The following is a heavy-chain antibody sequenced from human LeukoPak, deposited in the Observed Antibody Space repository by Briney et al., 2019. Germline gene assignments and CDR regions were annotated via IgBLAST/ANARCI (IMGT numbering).Heavy chain of an antibody. CDR2: INPNSGGT. V-gene: IGHV1-2*02. CDR3: ARVTYSSGSGALSY. J-gene: IGHJ4*02. Sequence: GASVKVSCKASGYTFTGYYMHWVRQAPGQGLEWTGWINPNSGGTNYAQKFQGRVTMTRDTSISTAYMELSRLRSDDTAVYYCARVTYSSGSGALSYWGQGTLVTVSS. D-gene: IGHD6-19*01. CDR1: GYTFTGYY.